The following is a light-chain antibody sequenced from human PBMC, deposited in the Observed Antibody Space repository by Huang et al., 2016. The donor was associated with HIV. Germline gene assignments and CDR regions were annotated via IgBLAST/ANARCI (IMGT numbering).Light chain of an antibody. J-gene: IGKJ2*01. CDR1: QNLLHSSGHNR. CDR2: LTS. V-gene: IGKV2-28*01. Sequence: EIVMTQSPLSLPVSPGQPASISCTSSQNLLHSSGHNRLDWYLQKPGQSPQLLILLTSNRASGVPDKFTGSGSGSNFTLSINKVQPDDVGIYYCMQGLQTPPTFGQGTKLEI. CDR3: MQGLQTPPT.